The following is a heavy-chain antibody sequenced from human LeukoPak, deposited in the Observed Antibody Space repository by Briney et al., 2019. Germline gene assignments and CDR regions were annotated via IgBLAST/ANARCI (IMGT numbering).Heavy chain of an antibody. CDR1: GYTFTGYY. CDR2: INPNSGGT. D-gene: IGHD2-15*01. Sequence: ASVKVSCKASGYTFTGYYMHWVRQAPGQGLEWMGWINPNSGGTNYAQKFQGWVTMTRDTSISTAYMELRSLRSDDTAVYYCASWLVAENAFDIWGQGTMVTVSS. V-gene: IGHV1-2*04. CDR3: ASWLVAENAFDI. J-gene: IGHJ3*02.